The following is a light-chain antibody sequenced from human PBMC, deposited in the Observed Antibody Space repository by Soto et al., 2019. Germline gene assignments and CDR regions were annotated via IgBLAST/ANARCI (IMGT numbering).Light chain of an antibody. CDR3: AAWDDSQHVCV. CDR2: TNN. Sequence: QSVLTQPPSASGTPGQRVTISCSGGKSDIGSNTVYWFQQLPGTAPRLLIYTNNQRPSGVPDRFSGSKSGTSASLAISGLQSEDEADYYCAAWDDSQHVCVFAGGTKLTVL. J-gene: IGLJ3*02. CDR1: KSDIGSNT. V-gene: IGLV1-44*01.